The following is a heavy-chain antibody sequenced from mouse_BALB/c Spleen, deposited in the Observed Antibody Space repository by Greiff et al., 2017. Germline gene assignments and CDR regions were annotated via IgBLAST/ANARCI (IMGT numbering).Heavy chain of an antibody. V-gene: IGHV3-6*02. J-gene: IGHJ4*01. CDR1: GYSITSGYY. D-gene: IGHD1-1*01. CDR3: ALTTVVAYYYAMDY. CDR2: ISYDGSN. Sequence: EVKLMESGPGLVKPSQSLSLTCSVTGYSITSGYYWTWIRQFPGNKLEWMGYISYDGSNNYNPSLKNRISITRDTSKNQFFLKLNSVTTEDTATYYCALTTVVAYYYAMDYWGQGTSVTVSS.